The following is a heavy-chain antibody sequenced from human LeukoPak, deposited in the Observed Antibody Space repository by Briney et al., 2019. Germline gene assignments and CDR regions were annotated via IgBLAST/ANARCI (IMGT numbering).Heavy chain of an antibody. J-gene: IGHJ4*02. CDR3: ATLVTSAVPAATPTIPYY. CDR2: IIPIFGTA. V-gene: IGHV1-69*13. Sequence: VASVKVSCKASGGTFSSYAISWVRQAPGQGLEWMGGIIPIFGTANYAQKFQGRVTITADESTSTAYMELSSLRSEDTAVYYCATLVTSAVPAATPTIPYYWGQGTLVTVSS. D-gene: IGHD2-2*02. CDR1: GGTFSSYA.